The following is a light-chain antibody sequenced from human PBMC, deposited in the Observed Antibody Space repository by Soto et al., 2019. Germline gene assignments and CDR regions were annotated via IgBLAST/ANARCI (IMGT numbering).Light chain of an antibody. CDR1: QGIGDT. J-gene: IGKJ4*01. V-gene: IGKV3-15*01. CDR2: DTS. CDR3: QRYNNWRLT. Sequence: EFVITQSPFTLSVSHREGATLSCRASQGIGDTLAWYQHKPGQTPRLLIYDTSTRATGVPARFSGSRSGTEFTLTINSLQSEEFAVYYCQRYNNWRLTFGGGTKVDIK.